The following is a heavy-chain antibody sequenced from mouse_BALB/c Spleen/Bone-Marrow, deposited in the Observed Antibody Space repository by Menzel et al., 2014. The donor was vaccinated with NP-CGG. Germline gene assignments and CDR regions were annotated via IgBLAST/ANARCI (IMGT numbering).Heavy chain of an antibody. J-gene: IGHJ4*01. D-gene: IGHD2-14*01. V-gene: IGHV3-8*02. CDR3: ARYRYDYALDY. Sequence: EVKLMESGPSLVKPSQTLSLTCSVTGDSITSGYWNWIRKFPGNKLEYMGYIIYSGSTYYNPSLKSRISTTRDTSKNQYFQQMNSIANEDAASYCCARYRYDYALDYWGQGTSVTVSS. CDR2: IIYSGST. CDR1: GDSITSGY.